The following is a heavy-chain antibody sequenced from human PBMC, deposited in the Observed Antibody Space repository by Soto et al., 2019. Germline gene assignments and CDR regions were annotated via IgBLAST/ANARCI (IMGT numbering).Heavy chain of an antibody. CDR2: ISGSGGST. CDR3: AKDNIVTMIVVVINPSFDY. CDR1: GFTFSGYA. D-gene: IGHD3-22*01. V-gene: IGHV3-23*01. Sequence: LRLSCAASGFTFSGYAMSWVRQAPGKGLEWVSAISGSGGSTYYADSVKGRFTISRDNSKNTLYLQMNSLRAEDTAVYYCAKDNIVTMIVVVINPSFDYWGQGTLVTVSS. J-gene: IGHJ4*02.